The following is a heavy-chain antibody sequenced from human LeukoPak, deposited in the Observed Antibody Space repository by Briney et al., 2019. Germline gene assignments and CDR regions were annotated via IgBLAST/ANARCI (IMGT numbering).Heavy chain of an antibody. V-gene: IGHV4-39*07. D-gene: IGHD3-10*01. CDR2: ISYSGNT. J-gene: IGHJ6*02. CDR3: ARDPITMVRGVMDV. CDR1: GGSISSTSYF. Sequence: SETLSLTCTVSGGSISSTSYFWGWIRQPPGKGLEWIGSISYSGNTYYNPSLKSRVTVSIDTFKNQFSLKLSFVTAADTAVYHCARDPITMVRGVMDVWGQGTTVTVSS.